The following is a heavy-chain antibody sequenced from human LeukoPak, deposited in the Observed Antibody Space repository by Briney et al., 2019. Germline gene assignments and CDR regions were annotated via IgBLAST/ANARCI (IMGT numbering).Heavy chain of an antibody. CDR1: GGSISSYY. CDR3: ARHPYDSDAFDI. D-gene: IGHD3-22*01. CDR2: IYYSGST. J-gene: IGHJ3*02. V-gene: IGHV4-59*08. Sequence: KPSETLSLTCTVSGGSISSYYWSWIRQPPGKGLEWIGYIYYSGSTNYNPSLKSRATISVDTSKNQFSLKLSSVTAADTAVYYCARHPYDSDAFDIWGQGTMVTVSS.